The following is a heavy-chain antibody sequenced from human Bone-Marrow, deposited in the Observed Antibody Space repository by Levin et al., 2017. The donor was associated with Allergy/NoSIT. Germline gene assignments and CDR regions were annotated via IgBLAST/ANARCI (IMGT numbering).Heavy chain of an antibody. CDR1: GYTFISYN. V-gene: IGHV1-8*01. Sequence: GESLKISCKASGYTFISYNINWVRQATGQGLEWMGWMNPNSGNTGYAQKFQGRVTMTRDASISTAFMELSSLTSEDSAIYFCARGPHTVTTDRFDYWGQGSLVTVS. J-gene: IGHJ4*02. CDR2: MNPNSGNT. CDR3: ARGPHTVTTDRFDY. D-gene: IGHD4-17*01.